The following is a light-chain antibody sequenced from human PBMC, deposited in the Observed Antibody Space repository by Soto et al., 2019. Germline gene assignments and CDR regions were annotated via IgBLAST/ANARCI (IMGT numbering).Light chain of an antibody. CDR3: SSYTTNITPVV. Sequence: QSVLTQPASVSGSPGQSITISCTGTSGDIGGYNYVSWYQQHPGKAPKLLISEVTNRPSGVSNRFSGSKSGNTASPTISGLQAEDEADYYCSSYTTNITPVVFGGGTKLTVL. V-gene: IGLV2-14*01. J-gene: IGLJ2*01. CDR1: SGDIGGYNY. CDR2: EVT.